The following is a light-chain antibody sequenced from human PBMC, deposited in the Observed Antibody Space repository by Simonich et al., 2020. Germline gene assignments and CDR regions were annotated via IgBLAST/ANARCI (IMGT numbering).Light chain of an antibody. V-gene: IGKV1-5*03. Sequence: DIQMTQSPSTLSASVGDRVTITCRASQSISSWLAWYQQKPGKAPKLLIYNASSLESGGPSRFSGSGSGTEFTLTISSLQPDDFATYYCQQFNSYPRTFGPGTKVDIK. J-gene: IGKJ3*01. CDR2: NAS. CDR3: QQFNSYPRT. CDR1: QSISSW.